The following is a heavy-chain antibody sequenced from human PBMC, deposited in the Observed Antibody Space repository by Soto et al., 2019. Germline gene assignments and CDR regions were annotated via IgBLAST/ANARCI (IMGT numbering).Heavy chain of an antibody. CDR3: ARDWDSSGLFDP. D-gene: IGHD3-10*01. J-gene: IGHJ5*02. V-gene: IGHV4-59*01. CDR2: ISYSGST. Sequence: SETLALTCSVSGASITTYYWSWIRQPPGKGLEWIGSISYSGSTKYNPSLESRVMISLDTSKNQFSLRLTSVTAADTALYYCARDWDSSGLFDPWGQGALVTVSS. CDR1: GASITTYY.